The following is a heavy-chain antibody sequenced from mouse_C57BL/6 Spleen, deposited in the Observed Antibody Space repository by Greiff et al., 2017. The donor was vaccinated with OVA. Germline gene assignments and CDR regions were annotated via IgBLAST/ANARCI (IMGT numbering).Heavy chain of an antibody. CDR2: INPGSGGT. Sequence: QVQLQQSGAELVRPGTSVKVSCKASGYAFTNYLIEWVKQRPGQGLEWIGVINPGSGGTNYNEKFKGKATLTADKSSSTAYMQLSSLTSEDSAVYFSAREGDYDRYFDVWGTGTTVTVSS. J-gene: IGHJ1*03. CDR1: GYAFTNYL. D-gene: IGHD2-4*01. V-gene: IGHV1-54*01. CDR3: AREGDYDRYFDV.